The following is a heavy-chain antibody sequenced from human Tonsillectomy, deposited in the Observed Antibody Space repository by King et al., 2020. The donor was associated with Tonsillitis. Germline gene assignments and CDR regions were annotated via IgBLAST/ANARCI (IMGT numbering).Heavy chain of an antibody. CDR1: GFTFTDYD. Sequence: VQLVESGGGLVKPGGSLRLSCATSGFTFTDYDMNWVRQAPGKGLEWVSSISSNSRYIYFSDSVKGRVAISRDNAKNSLYLQILSLRVEDTAVYYCAKDKGAAYYDSGRGAFDIWGQGTMVTVSS. J-gene: IGHJ3*02. CDR2: ISSNSRYI. CDR3: AKDKGAAYYDSGRGAFDI. V-gene: IGHV3-21*01. D-gene: IGHD3-16*01.